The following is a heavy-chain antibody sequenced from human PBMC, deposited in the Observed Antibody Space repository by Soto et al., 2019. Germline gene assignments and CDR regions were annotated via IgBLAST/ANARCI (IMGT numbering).Heavy chain of an antibody. V-gene: IGHV4-38-2*02. D-gene: IGHD3-10*01. J-gene: IGHJ6*02. CDR2: IYHSGST. Sequence: SETLSLTCAVSGYSVSSGYYWGWIRQPPGKGLEWIGNIYHSGSTYYTPSLQSRVTISLDTSKNHFSLKLSSVTPADTAVYYCARDRYYGSGTYYNFYSGMDVWGQGTTVTVS. CDR1: GYSVSSGYY. CDR3: ARDRYYGSGTYYNFYSGMDV.